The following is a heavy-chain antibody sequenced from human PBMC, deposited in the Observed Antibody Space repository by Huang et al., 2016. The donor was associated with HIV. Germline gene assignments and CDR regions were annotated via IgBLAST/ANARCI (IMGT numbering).Heavy chain of an antibody. J-gene: IGHJ4*02. D-gene: IGHD6-19*01. CDR3: AREALRPGAGIKGYFDY. Sequence: QVQLQESGPGLVKPSQTLSLTCTVSGGSINSVTYYWSWIRQPAGKGREWIGHIYTSGRTNHMPSLKSGVTIAVDTSKNPFSLKRSSVTAADTAVYYCAREALRPGAGIKGYFDYWGPGTRVTVSS. CDR1: GGSINSVTYY. CDR2: IYTSGRT. V-gene: IGHV4-61*09.